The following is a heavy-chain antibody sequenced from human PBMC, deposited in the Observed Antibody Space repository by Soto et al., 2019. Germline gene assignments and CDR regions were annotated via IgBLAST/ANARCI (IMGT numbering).Heavy chain of an antibody. CDR3: ATDIVVVVADPDYGMDV. CDR1: GFTFSSYA. V-gene: IGHV3-30-3*01. CDR2: ISYDGSNK. J-gene: IGHJ6*02. D-gene: IGHD2-15*01. Sequence: GGSLRLSWSASGFTFSSYAMHWVRQAPGKGLEWVAGISYDGSNKYYADSVKGRFTISRDNSKNTLYLQMNSLRAEDTAVYYCATDIVVVVADPDYGMDVWGQGTTVTVSS.